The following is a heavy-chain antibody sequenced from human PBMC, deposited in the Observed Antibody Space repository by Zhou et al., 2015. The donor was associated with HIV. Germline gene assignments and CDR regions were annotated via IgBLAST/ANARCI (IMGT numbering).Heavy chain of an antibody. Sequence: QVHLVESGGGLVKPGGSLRLSCAASGFTFSDSYMTWVRQAPGKGLEWISYISSSGSIINYADSVKGRFTISRDNTRNLLHLQMNSLRAEDTALYYCARVTLNWNFDFWGQGTLVTVSS. D-gene: IGHD1-20*01. CDR2: ISSSGSII. V-gene: IGHV3-11*01. CDR1: GFTFSDSY. J-gene: IGHJ4*02. CDR3: ARVTLNWNFDF.